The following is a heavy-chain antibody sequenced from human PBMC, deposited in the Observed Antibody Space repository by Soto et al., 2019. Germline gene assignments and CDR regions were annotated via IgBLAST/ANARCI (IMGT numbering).Heavy chain of an antibody. CDR3: ARDIGSYAYGEGY. Sequence: SETLSLTCSVSGGSINSYWWSWIRQPAGKGLEWIGRVYSSGTTDYNPSLNSRATPSVETSKNQFSLKLSSVTAADTAVYYCARDIGSYAYGEGYWGQGIQVTVSS. CDR2: VYSSGTT. J-gene: IGHJ4*02. V-gene: IGHV4-4*07. CDR1: GGSINSYW. D-gene: IGHD3-10*01.